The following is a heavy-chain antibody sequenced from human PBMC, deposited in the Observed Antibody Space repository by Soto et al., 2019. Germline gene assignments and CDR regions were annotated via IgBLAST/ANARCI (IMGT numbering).Heavy chain of an antibody. CDR1: GFSFSTYG. V-gene: IGHV3-33*01. D-gene: IGHD2-15*01. J-gene: IGHJ4*02. CDR2: IWYDGSNK. Sequence: QVQLVETGGGVAQPGRSLRLSCAATGFSFSTYGMHWVRQAPGKGREWVAVIWYDGSNKYYADSVKGRFTISRDNSKNTLYLQMNSLRAEDTAVYYCARDDCSGGRCYPDYWGQGTLVIVSS. CDR3: ARDDCSGGRCYPDY.